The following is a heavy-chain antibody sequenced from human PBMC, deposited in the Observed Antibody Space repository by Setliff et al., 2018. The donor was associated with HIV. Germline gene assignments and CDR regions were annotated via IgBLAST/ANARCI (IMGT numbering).Heavy chain of an antibody. CDR3: ARERHHYDSSGFDAFDL. CDR2: IIPLFGTA. D-gene: IGHD3-22*01. V-gene: IGHV1-69*13. J-gene: IGHJ3*01. CDR1: GGTFSNYA. Sequence: ASVKVSCKASGGTFSNYAFSWVRQAPGQGLEWMGGIIPLFGTANYAQNFQGRVTITADASTSTAYMELSSLRSEDTAMYYCARERHHYDSSGFDAFDLWGQGTMVTVSS.